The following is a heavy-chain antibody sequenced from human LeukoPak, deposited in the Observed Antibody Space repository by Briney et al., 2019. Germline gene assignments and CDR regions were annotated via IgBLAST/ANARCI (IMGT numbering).Heavy chain of an antibody. V-gene: IGHV4-59*01. D-gene: IGHD6-19*01. CDR1: GGSISSYY. Sequence: PSETLSLTCTVSGGSISSYYWSWIRQPPGKGLERIGYIYYSGSTNYNPSLKSRVTMSVDTSKNQFSLKLSSVTAADTAVYYCASVQWPLPLGAFDIWGQGTMVTVSS. J-gene: IGHJ3*02. CDR3: ASVQWPLPLGAFDI. CDR2: IYYSGST.